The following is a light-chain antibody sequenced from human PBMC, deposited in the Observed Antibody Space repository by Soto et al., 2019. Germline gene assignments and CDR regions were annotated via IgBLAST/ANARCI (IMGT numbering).Light chain of an antibody. V-gene: IGKV1-12*01. CDR1: QNVSTW. CDR3: QQGSRFPFT. Sequence: DIQITQSPSSVSASVGDRVTVTCRASQNVSTWLTWYQQTPGKAPNLLIYGASTLHRGVPSRFSGSGSGTDFTLTISILQPEDFALYFCQQGSRFPFTFGPGTRVDF. CDR2: GAS. J-gene: IGKJ3*01.